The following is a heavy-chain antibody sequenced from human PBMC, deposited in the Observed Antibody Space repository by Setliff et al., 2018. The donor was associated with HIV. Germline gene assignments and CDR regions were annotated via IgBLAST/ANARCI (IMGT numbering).Heavy chain of an antibody. CDR3: ARHSGVASPNWFDP. CDR1: GGSISGHY. V-gene: IGHV4-4*09. CDR2: IYSSGST. J-gene: IGHJ5*02. Sequence: TLSLTCTVSGGSISGHYWSWIRQPPGRGLEWIGYIYSSGSTNFNPPLQSRVTISVDTSKNQFSLKLSSVTAADTAVYYCARHSGVASPNWFDPWGQGALVTVSS. D-gene: IGHD3-10*01.